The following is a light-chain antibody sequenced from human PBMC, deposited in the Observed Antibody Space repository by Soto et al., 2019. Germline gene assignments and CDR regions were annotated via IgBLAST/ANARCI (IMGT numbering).Light chain of an antibody. V-gene: IGLV2-11*01. J-gene: IGLJ1*01. CDR2: DVT. Sequence: QSALTQPRSVSGSPGQSVTISCTGTSSDVGGYDYVSWYQQHKGKAPKLIIYDVTKRPSGVPDRFSGYKSGNTASLTISGLQGEAEPDFYCCSSAGSFVFGTGTKLTVL. CDR1: SSDVGGYDY. CDR3: CSSAGSFV.